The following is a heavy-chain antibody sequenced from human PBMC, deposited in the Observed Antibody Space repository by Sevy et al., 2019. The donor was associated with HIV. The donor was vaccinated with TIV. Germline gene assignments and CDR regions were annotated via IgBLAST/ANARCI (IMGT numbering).Heavy chain of an antibody. CDR2: ISSGSSYI. CDR1: GFTFSSYS. CDR3: ARDGGCSSTSCLLYFDY. D-gene: IGHD2-2*01. Sequence: GGPLRLSCAASGFTFSSYSMNWVRQAPGKGLEWVSFISSGSSYIYYEDSVKGRFTISRDNAKNSLYLQMNSMRGEDTAVYYCARDGGCSSTSCLLYFDYWGQGTLVTVSS. V-gene: IGHV3-21*01. J-gene: IGHJ4*02.